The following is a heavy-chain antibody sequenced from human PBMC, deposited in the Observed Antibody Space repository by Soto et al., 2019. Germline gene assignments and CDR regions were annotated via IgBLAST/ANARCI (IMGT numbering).Heavy chain of an antibody. J-gene: IGHJ6*02. D-gene: IGHD1-26*01. CDR2: MNPNSGNT. CDR1: GYTFTSYD. CDR3: ARGESELGGVYYYGMDV. Sequence: ASVKVSCKVSGYTFTSYDINWVRQATGQGLEWMGWMNPNSGNTGYAQKFQGRVTMTRNTSISTAYMELSSLRSEDTAVYYCARGESELGGVYYYGMDVWGQGTTVTVSS. V-gene: IGHV1-8*01.